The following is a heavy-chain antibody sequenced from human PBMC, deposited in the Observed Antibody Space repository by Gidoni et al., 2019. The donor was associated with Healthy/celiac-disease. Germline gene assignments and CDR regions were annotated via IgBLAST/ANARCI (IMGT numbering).Heavy chain of an antibody. CDR3: ARGAVDYYDSSGYDY. Sequence: QVQLVQSGAEVKKPGSSVKVSCKASGGTFSSYTISWVRQAPGQGLEWMGRIIPILGIANYAQKFQGRVTITADKSTSTAYMELSSLRSEDTAVYYCARGAVDYYDSSGYDYWGQGTLVTVSS. CDR2: IIPILGIA. CDR1: GGTFSSYT. V-gene: IGHV1-69*02. D-gene: IGHD3-22*01. J-gene: IGHJ4*02.